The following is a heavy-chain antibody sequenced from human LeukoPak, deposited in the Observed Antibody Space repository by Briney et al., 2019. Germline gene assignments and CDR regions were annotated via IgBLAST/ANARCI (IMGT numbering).Heavy chain of an antibody. CDR2: INPSGGST. J-gene: IGHJ5*02. CDR1: GYTFTSYY. Sequence: ASVKVSCKASGYTFTSYYMHWVRQAPGQGLEWMGIINPSGGSTSYAQKFQGRVTMTRDTSTSTVYMELSSLRSEDTAVYYCARGTPPWDWWELPQFDPWGQGTLVTVSS. D-gene: IGHD1-26*01. CDR3: ARGTPPWDWWELPQFDP. V-gene: IGHV1-46*01.